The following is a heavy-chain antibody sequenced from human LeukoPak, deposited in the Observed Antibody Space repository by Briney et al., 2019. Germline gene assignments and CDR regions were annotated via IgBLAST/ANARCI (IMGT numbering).Heavy chain of an antibody. J-gene: IGHJ4*02. Sequence: ASVKVSCKASGYTFTSYAMSWVRQAPGQGLEWMGWINTNTGNPTYAQGFTGRFVFSLDTSVSTAYLQISSLKAEDTAVYYCARDPTAAGNRYFDYWGQGTLVTVSS. D-gene: IGHD6-13*01. CDR1: GYTFTSYA. CDR3: ARDPTAAGNRYFDY. CDR2: INTNTGNP. V-gene: IGHV7-4-1*02.